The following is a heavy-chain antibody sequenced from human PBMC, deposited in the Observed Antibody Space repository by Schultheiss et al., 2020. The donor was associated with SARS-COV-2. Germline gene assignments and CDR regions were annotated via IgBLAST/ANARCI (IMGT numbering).Heavy chain of an antibody. V-gene: IGHV4-30-4*01. CDR2: IYYSGST. J-gene: IGHJ6*02. Sequence: SETLSLTCTVSGGSVSSGSDHWSWIRQPPGKGLEWIGYIYYSGSTYYNPSLKSRVTISVDTSKNQFSLKLSSVTAADTAVYYCAREGTYYDFWSGLPYYYGMDVWGQGTTVTVSS. D-gene: IGHD3-3*01. CDR3: AREGTYYDFWSGLPYYYGMDV. CDR1: GGSVSSGSDH.